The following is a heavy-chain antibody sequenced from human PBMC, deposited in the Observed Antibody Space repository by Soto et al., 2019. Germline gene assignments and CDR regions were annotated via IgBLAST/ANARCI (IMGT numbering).Heavy chain of an antibody. CDR3: ARDRKTAAMVNDYYYYGMDV. V-gene: IGHV3-21*01. J-gene: IGHJ6*02. CDR1: GFTFSSYS. D-gene: IGHD5-18*01. Sequence: PWGSLRLSCAASGFTFSSYSMNWVRQAPGQGLEWVSSISSSSSYIYYADSVNGRFTISRDNAKNSLYLQMNSLRAEDTAVYYCARDRKTAAMVNDYYYYGMDVWGQGTTVTV. CDR2: ISSSSSYI.